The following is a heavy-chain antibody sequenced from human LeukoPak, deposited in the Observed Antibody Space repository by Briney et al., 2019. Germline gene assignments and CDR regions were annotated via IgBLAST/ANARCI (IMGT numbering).Heavy chain of an antibody. CDR3: ARARIAAPLLDY. D-gene: IGHD6-13*01. J-gene: IGHJ4*02. V-gene: IGHV3-48*03. CDR1: GFTFSNYE. Sequence: QPAGSLRLSCAASGFTFSNYEMNWVRQTPGKGLEWVTYISDHGKSRNYVDSVKGRFTISRDNAKNSLYLRMNSLRVEDTAVYFCARARIAAPLLDYWGQGTLVTVSS. CDR2: ISDHGKSR.